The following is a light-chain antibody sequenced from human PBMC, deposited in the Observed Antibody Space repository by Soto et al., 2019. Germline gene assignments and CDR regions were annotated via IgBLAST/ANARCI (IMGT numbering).Light chain of an antibody. J-gene: IGKJ1*01. Sequence: DIVLTQSPATLSLSPGERATLSCRASQSVSSYLAWYQQKPGQAPRLLIYDASNRATGNPARCSGSGSGTDFTLTISSLEPEDLALYDCQQRSNWPRTCGQGTRVEIK. CDR3: QQRSNWPRT. CDR2: DAS. CDR1: QSVSSY. V-gene: IGKV3-11*01.